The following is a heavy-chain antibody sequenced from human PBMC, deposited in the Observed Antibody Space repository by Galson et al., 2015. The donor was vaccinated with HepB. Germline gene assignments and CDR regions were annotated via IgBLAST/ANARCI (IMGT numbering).Heavy chain of an antibody. CDR2: INGDGSVT. CDR3: ARDPLYDRSGSYFGLDV. Sequence: SLRLSCAASVFPLSFYGMHWVRQAPGKVLVWVSRINGDGSVTNYADSVKGRFTISRDNAKTTVYLQMNSLRAEDTAVYYCARDPLYDRSGSYFGLDVWGQGTTVTVSS. D-gene: IGHD3-22*01. J-gene: IGHJ6*02. V-gene: IGHV3-74*01. CDR1: VFPLSFYG.